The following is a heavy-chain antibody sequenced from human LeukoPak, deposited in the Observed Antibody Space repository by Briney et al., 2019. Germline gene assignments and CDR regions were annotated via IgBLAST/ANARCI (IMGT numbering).Heavy chain of an antibody. J-gene: IGHJ1*01. CDR3: AKVRIAVAGSFAEYFQH. Sequence: PGGSLRLSCAASGFTFSSYAMSWVRQAPGKGLEWVSAISGSGGSTYYADSVKGRFTISRDNSKNTLYLQMNSPRAEDTAVYYCAKVRIAVAGSFAEYFQHWGQGTLVTVSS. CDR2: ISGSGGST. D-gene: IGHD6-19*01. V-gene: IGHV3-23*01. CDR1: GFTFSSYA.